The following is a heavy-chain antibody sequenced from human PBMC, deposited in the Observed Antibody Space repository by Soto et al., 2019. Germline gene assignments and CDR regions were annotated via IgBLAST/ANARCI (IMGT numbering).Heavy chain of an antibody. CDR3: ARAHGSSWYNCFDP. V-gene: IGHV1-69*01. J-gene: IGHJ5*02. D-gene: IGHD6-13*01. Sequence: QVLLVQSGAEVKKPGSSVKVSCKASGGTFSSYGISWVRQAPGRGLEWMGGIIPRFGTTNYAQKFRGRVTVTADESTSTVYMELRSLRFEDTAVYYCARAHGSSWYNCFDPWGQGTLVTVSS. CDR1: GGTFSSYG. CDR2: IIPRFGTT.